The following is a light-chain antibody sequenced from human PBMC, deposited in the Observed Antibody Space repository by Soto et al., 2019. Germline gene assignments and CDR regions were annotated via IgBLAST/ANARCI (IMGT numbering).Light chain of an antibody. Sequence: DIPMTQSPSTLSAFVGDRVTITCRASQSVTNWLAWYQQKPGKPPKLLIYRASSLESGVPSRFSGSGSGTEFTLTISSLQPDDFATYYCQQFSTYSWTFGQGTKVEVK. CDR3: QQFSTYSWT. CDR1: QSVTNW. CDR2: RAS. V-gene: IGKV1-5*03. J-gene: IGKJ1*01.